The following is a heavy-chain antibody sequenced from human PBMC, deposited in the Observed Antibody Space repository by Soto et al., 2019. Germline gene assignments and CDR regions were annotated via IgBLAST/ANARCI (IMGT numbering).Heavy chain of an antibody. J-gene: IGHJ6*02. D-gene: IGHD3-10*01. CDR1: GGPFNDYY. CDR3: ARVPVRKYYRAGSYQNYYFGMDV. CDR2: INDSGST. V-gene: IGHV4-34*01. Sequence: SETLSLTYAVEGGPFNDYYWSGIRQSPGQGLEWIGEINDSGSTKYNPSLKSRVTISVDRSKSQFSLNLSSVTAADTAIYFCARVPVRKYYRAGSYQNYYFGMDVWGQGTTVT.